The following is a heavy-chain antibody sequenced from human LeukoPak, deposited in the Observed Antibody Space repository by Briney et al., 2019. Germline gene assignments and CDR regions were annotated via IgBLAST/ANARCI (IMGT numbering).Heavy chain of an antibody. J-gene: IGHJ4*02. V-gene: IGHV3-23*01. D-gene: IGHD1-1*01. CDR2: ISGSGGST. Sequence: PGGSLRLSCAAAGFTFSNYVMTWVRQAPGKGLEWVSSISGSGGSTYYADSVKGRFTISRDNSKNTLYLQMYSLRAEDTAVYYCAKVEGASKASVYWGQGALVTVSS. CDR3: AKVEGASKASVY. CDR1: GFTFSNYV.